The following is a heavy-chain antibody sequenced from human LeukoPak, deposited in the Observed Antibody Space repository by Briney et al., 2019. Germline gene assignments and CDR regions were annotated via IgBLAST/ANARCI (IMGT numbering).Heavy chain of an antibody. Sequence: PGGSLRLSCAASGFTFSNAWMNWVRQAPGKGLEWVGRIKSKTDGGTTDYAAPVKGRFIISRDDSKNTLYLRMNSLKTEDTAVYYCSTPIAAAGTRAFDIWGRGTMVTVSS. CDR3: STPIAAAGTRAFDI. CDR1: GFTFSNAW. D-gene: IGHD6-13*01. V-gene: IGHV3-15*01. J-gene: IGHJ3*02. CDR2: IKSKTDGGTT.